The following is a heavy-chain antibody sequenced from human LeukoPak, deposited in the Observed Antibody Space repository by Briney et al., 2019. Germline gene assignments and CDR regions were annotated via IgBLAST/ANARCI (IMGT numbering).Heavy chain of an antibody. V-gene: IGHV3-30*18. J-gene: IGHJ4*02. Sequence: GRSLRLSCAASGFSFKNYAMHWVRQAPGKGLEWVAVTSDSGSLQWYADSVKGRFTISRDNSKNTVHLQVSSLRVDDTATYYCAKGGKMRTLMGGRDFDHWGQGTLVTVSS. D-gene: IGHD2-8*01. CDR3: AKGGKMRTLMGGRDFDH. CDR2: TSDSGSLQ. CDR1: GFSFKNYA.